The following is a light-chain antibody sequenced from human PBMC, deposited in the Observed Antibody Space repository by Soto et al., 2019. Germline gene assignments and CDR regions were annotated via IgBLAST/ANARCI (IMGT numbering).Light chain of an antibody. CDR1: QGISNY. V-gene: IGKV1-27*01. J-gene: IGKJ1*01. Sequence: DIKMTQSPSSLSASVGDRVTITCRASQGISNYLAWYQQKPVKVPKLLIYAASTLQSGVPSRFSSSGSGTDFTLTISSLQPEDVATYYCQKYNSAPWTFGQGTKVDIK. CDR3: QKYNSAPWT. CDR2: AAS.